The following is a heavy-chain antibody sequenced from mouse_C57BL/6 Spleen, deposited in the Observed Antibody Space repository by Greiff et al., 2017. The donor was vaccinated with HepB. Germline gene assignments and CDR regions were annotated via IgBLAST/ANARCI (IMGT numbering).Heavy chain of an antibody. J-gene: IGHJ4*01. V-gene: IGHV1-53*01. CDR2: INPSNGGT. Sequence: VQLQQPGPELVKPGASVKLSCKASGYTFTSYWMHWVKQRPGQGLEWIGNINPSNGGTNYNEKFKSKATLTVDKSSSTAYMQLSSLTSEDSAVYYCARWDYDYEGYYAMDYWGQGTSVTVSS. CDR1: GYTFTSYW. D-gene: IGHD2-4*01. CDR3: ARWDYDYEGYYAMDY.